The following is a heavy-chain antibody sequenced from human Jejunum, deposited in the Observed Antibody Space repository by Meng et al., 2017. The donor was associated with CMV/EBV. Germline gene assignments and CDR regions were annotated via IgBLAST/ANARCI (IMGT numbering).Heavy chain of an antibody. CDR3: AKALRAYSSSWYRGDRAMDV. Sequence: YGMHWVRQAPGKGLEWVTIIWYDGSNTYYADSVKGRFTISRDNSKNTLYLQMNSLRAEDTAVYYCAKALRAYSSSWYRGDRAMDVWGQGTTVTVSS. D-gene: IGHD6-13*01. J-gene: IGHJ6*02. CDR1: YG. V-gene: IGHV3-33*06. CDR2: IWYDGSNT.